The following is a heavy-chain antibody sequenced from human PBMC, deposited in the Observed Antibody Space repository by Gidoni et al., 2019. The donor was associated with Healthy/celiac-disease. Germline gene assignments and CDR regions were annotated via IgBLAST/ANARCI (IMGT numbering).Heavy chain of an antibody. CDR3: AGITITRGYYYYYYGMDV. CDR2: INHSGST. D-gene: IGHD3-10*01. CDR1: GGSFSGYY. Sequence: QVQLQQWGAGLLKPSETLSLTCAVYGGSFSGYYWSWIRQPPGKGLEWIGEINHSGSTNYNPSLKSRVTISVDTSKNQFSLKLSSVTAADTAVYYCAGITITRGYYYYYYGMDVWGQGTTVTVSS. V-gene: IGHV4-34*01. J-gene: IGHJ6*02.